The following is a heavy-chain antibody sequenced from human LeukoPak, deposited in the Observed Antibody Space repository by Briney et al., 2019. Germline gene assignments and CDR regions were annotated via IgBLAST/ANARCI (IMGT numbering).Heavy chain of an antibody. J-gene: IGHJ3*02. V-gene: IGHV1-8*02. CDR1: GYTFTSHA. D-gene: IGHD5-18*01. Sequence: ASVKVSCKASGYTFTSHAMNWVRQATGQGLEWMGWMNPNSGDTGYAQKFQGRATMTRNTSISTAYMELSSLRSEDTAVYYCARGYSYGYNDAFDIWGQGTMVTVSS. CDR3: ARGYSYGYNDAFDI. CDR2: MNPNSGDT.